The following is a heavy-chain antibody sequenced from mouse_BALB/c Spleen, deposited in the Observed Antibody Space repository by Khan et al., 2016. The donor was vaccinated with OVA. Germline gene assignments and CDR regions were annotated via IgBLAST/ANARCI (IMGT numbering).Heavy chain of an antibody. D-gene: IGHD1-2*01. CDR1: GYSFTSHT. Sequence: QVQLKQSGAELARPGASVKMSCKASGYSFTSHTMHWVKQRPGQGLEWIGYINPRSGYTNYNQKFNDKATLTTDKSSSTAYMQLSCLTSEDSAVYYCARLTAGYALDYWGQGTSVTVSS. J-gene: IGHJ4*01. CDR3: ARLTAGYALDY. V-gene: IGHV1-4*01. CDR2: INPRSGYT.